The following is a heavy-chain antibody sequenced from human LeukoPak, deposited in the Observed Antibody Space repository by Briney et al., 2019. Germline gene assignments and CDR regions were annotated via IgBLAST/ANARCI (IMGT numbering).Heavy chain of an antibody. J-gene: IGHJ4*02. D-gene: IGHD3-3*01. CDR1: GGSISSYY. CDR2: IYTSGST. V-gene: IGHV4-4*09. CDR3: ARGQTYYDFWSGYYKGEYYFDY. Sequence: SETLSLTCTVSGGSISSYYWSWIRQPPGKGLEWIGYIYTSGSTNYNPSLKSRVTISVDTSKNQFPLKLGSVTAADTAVYYCARGQTYYDFWSGYYKGEYYFDYWGQGTLVTVSS.